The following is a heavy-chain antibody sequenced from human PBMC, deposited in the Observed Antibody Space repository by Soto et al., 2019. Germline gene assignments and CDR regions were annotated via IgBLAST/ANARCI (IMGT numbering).Heavy chain of an antibody. CDR2: INPLSGIS. V-gene: IGHV1-69*09. J-gene: IGHJ4*02. CDR1: GGTFVRHV. Sequence: QVQLVQSGAEVKKPESSVKVSCKTSGGTFVRHVISWVRQAPGQGPEWMGKINPLSGISNYAQKFQDRVTFTADTESSTAYMELSSLRSDDTAVYYCATPACAATWCSTSHNLDHWGQGTLVTVSS. D-gene: IGHD2-8*02. CDR3: ATPACAATWCSTSHNLDH.